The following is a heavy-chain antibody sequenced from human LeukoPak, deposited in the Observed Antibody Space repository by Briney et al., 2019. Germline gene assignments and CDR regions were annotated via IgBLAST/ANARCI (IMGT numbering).Heavy chain of an antibody. CDR1: GGSFSGYY. J-gene: IGHJ5*02. V-gene: IGHV4-34*01. D-gene: IGHD6-19*01. Sequence: SETLSLTCAVYGGSFSGYYWSWIRQPPGKGLEWIGEINHSGSTNYNPSLKSRVTISVDTSKNQFSLKLSSVTAADTAVYYCARYYLQWLARSTNWFDPWGQGTLVTVSS. CDR2: INHSGST. CDR3: ARYYLQWLARSTNWFDP.